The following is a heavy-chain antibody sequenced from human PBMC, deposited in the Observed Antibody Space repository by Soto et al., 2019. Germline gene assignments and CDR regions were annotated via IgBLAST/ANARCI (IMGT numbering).Heavy chain of an antibody. CDR3: ARGAAMVGNDAFDI. Sequence: EVQLVESGGGPVKPGGSLRLSCAASGFTFSSYSMNWVRQAPGKGLEWVSSISSSSSYIYYADSVKGRFTISRDNAKNSLYLQMNSLRAEDTAVYYCARGAAMVGNDAFDIWGQGTMVTVSS. V-gene: IGHV3-21*01. CDR1: GFTFSSYS. J-gene: IGHJ3*02. CDR2: ISSSSSYI. D-gene: IGHD5-18*01.